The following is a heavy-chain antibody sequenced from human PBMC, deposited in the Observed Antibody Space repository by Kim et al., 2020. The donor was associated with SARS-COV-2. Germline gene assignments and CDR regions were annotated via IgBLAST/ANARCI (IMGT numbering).Heavy chain of an antibody. V-gene: IGHV4-59*01. CDR1: GGSISSYY. Sequence: SETLSLTCTVSGGSISSYYWSWIRQPPGKGLEWIGYIYYSGSTNYNPSLESRVTISVDTSKNQFSLKLSSVTAADTAVYYCARVPNRGDFDYWGQGTLVTVSS. CDR3: ARVPNRGDFDY. D-gene: IGHD3-10*01. J-gene: IGHJ4*02. CDR2: IYYSGST.